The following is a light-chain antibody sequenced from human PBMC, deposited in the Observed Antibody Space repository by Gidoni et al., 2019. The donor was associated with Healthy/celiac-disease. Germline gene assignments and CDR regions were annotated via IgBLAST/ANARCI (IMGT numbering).Light chain of an antibody. V-gene: IGKV3-20*01. J-gene: IGKJ3*01. CDR1: QSVSSSY. CDR2: GAS. Sequence: EIVLTQSPGTLSLSPGERATLSCRASQSVSSSYLAWYQQKPGQAPRLLIYGASSSGSGTDFILTISRLEPEDFAVYYCQQYGSSPRFTFGPGTKVDIK. CDR3: QQYGSSPRFT.